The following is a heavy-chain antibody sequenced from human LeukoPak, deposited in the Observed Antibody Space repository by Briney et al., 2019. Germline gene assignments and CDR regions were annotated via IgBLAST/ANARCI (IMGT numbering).Heavy chain of an antibody. CDR3: LGSADRG. V-gene: IGHV3-7*01. J-gene: IGHJ4*02. D-gene: IGHD6-25*01. CDR1: GFTFSSHW. CDR2: INPDGSQT. Sequence: PGGSLRLSFPDSGFTFSSHWMNWVRQAPGRELEWVGNINPDGSQTYYVDSVKGRFTISRDNAKDSVYLQMNTLRVEDTAVYYCLGSADRGWGQGTLVTVSS.